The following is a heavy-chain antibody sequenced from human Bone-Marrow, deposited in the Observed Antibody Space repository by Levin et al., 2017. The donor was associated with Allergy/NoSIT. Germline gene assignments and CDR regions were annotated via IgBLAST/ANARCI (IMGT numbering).Heavy chain of an antibody. CDR3: ARAWGFDEYGSLDFFDP. CDR2: ILHTGAT. CDR1: GGSVSSCEYS. D-gene: IGHD4-17*01. Sequence: PSETLSLTCAVSGGSVSSCEYSWSWIRQPPGKGLEWIVYILHTGATFYKASLKSRVTISLDRSRNQVSLRLTGMTAADTAVYYCARAWGFDEYGSLDFFDPWGQGILVTDSS. J-gene: IGHJ5*02. V-gene: IGHV4-30-2*01.